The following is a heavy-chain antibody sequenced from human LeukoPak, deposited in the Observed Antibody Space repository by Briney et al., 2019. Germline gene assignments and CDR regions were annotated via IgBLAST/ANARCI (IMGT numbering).Heavy chain of an antibody. V-gene: IGHV4-31*03. Sequence: PSETLSLTCTVSGVSISSGGYYWSWIRQHPGKGLEWIGYIYYSGSTYYNPSLKSRVTISVDTSKNQFSLKLSSVTAADTAVYYCARASGYYGSGSYQIDYWGQGTLVTVSS. CDR1: GVSISSGGYY. CDR2: IYYSGST. CDR3: ARASGYYGSGSYQIDY. J-gene: IGHJ4*02. D-gene: IGHD3-10*01.